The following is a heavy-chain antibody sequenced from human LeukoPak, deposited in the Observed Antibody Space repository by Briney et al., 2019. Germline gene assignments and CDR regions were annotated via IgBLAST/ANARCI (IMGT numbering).Heavy chain of an antibody. CDR2: IYTSGST. Sequence: SETLSLTCTVSGGSITSYYWSWIRQPAGKGLEWIGRIYTSGSTDCNPSLKSRVTISVDTSKNQISLKLSSVTAADTAVYYCARTYCRGGSCHFDYWGQGTLVTVSS. D-gene: IGHD2-15*01. J-gene: IGHJ4*02. V-gene: IGHV4-4*07. CDR3: ARTYCRGGSCHFDY. CDR1: GGSITSYY.